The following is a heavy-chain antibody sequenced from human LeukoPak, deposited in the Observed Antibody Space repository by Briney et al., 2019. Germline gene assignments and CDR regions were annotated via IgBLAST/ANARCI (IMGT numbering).Heavy chain of an antibody. D-gene: IGHD3-16*02. CDR1: GGSISSSSYY. Sequence: SETLSLTCTVSGGSISSSSYYWGWIRQPPGKGLEWIGSIYYSGSTYYNPSLKSRVTISVDTSKNQFSLKLSSVTAADTAVYYCARSSALTFGGVIVNWFDPWGQGTLVTVSS. CDR3: ARSSALTFGGVIVNWFDP. CDR2: IYYSGST. V-gene: IGHV4-39*01. J-gene: IGHJ5*02.